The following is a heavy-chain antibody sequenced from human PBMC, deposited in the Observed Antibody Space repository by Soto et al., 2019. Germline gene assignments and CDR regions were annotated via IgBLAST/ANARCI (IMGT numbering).Heavy chain of an antibody. CDR2: IYYSGST. V-gene: IGHV4-31*03. CDR1: GGSISSGGYY. D-gene: IGHD3-3*01. Sequence: QVQLQESGPGLVKPSQTLSLTCTVSGGSISSGGYYWSWLRQHPGKGLEWVGYIYYSGSTYYNPSLKRRVTISGDTSKNQFPLKLSSVTAADTAVYYCARVGRGYYDCWSGYGSFDPWGQGTLVTVSS. J-gene: IGHJ5*02. CDR3: ARVGRGYYDCWSGYGSFDP.